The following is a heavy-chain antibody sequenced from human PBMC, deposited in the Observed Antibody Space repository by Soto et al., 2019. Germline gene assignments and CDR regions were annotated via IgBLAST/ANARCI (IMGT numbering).Heavy chain of an antibody. J-gene: IGHJ5*01. V-gene: IGHV4-61*01. CDR1: GGSVISGRYC. CDR3: VWPPTSPCRLDS. CDR2: IYYSGLT. D-gene: IGHD2-21*01. Sequence: PSETLSLTCTVSGGSVISGRYCCSWIRQPPWNGLEWIGYIYYSGLTNYSPSLKSRVAISIDTSKNQFSLILSSVTAADTAVYYCVWPPTSPCRLDSWGQGTLVTVSS.